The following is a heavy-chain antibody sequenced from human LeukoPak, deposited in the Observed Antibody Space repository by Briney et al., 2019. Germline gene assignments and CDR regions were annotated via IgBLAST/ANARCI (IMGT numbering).Heavy chain of an antibody. CDR2: ISSGSSTI. D-gene: IGHD3-3*01. J-gene: IGHJ4*02. CDR1: GFTFSDYT. Sequence: GGSLRLSCAASGFTFSDYTMSWVRQAPGKGLEWVSYISSGSSTIYYADSVKGRFTISRDNAKNSLYLQMNSLRAEDTAVYYCARMYDFWSGYYFDYWGQGTLVTVSS. CDR3: ARMYDFWSGYYFDY. V-gene: IGHV3-48*04.